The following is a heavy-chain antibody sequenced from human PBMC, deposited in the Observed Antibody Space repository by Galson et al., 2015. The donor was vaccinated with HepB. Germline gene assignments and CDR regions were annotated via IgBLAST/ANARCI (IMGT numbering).Heavy chain of an antibody. J-gene: IGHJ2*01. V-gene: IGHV3-48*02. CDR2: ISSSSRNT. Sequence: SLRLSCAASGFTFSNAWMNWVRQAPGKGLEWVSYISSSSRNTYYADSVKGRFTISRDNAKNSLYLQMNSLRDEDTAVYYCAREGLVGATTRYWYFDLWGRGTLVTVSS. D-gene: IGHD1-26*01. CDR3: AREGLVGATTRYWYFDL. CDR1: GFTFSNAW.